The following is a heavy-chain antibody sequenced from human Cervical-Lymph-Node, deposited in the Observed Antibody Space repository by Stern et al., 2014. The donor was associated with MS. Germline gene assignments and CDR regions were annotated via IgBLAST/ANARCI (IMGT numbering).Heavy chain of an antibody. V-gene: IGHV2-5*02. CDR2: IYWGDDK. J-gene: IGHJ4*02. Sequence: QVTLKESGPTLVKPTQTLTLTCTFSGFSLSTSGVGVGWIRQPPGKALEGLALIYWGDDKSYNPSLKSRLTITKDTSKNQVVLTMTNMDPVDTATYYCAHRRSYYDSESYYNAFDYWGQGTLVTVSS. CDR3: AHRRSYYDSESYYNAFDY. CDR1: GFSLSTSGVG. D-gene: IGHD3-10*01.